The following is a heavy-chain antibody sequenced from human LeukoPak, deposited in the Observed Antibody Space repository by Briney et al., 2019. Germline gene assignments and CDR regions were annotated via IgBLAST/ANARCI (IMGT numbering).Heavy chain of an antibody. J-gene: IGHJ4*02. CDR3: ARDTGTVVDY. CDR1: GGSISTYY. Sequence: PSETLSLTCTVSGGSISTYYWSWLRQPPGKGLEWIGYIYYSGSTNYTPSLKSRVTTSVDKSKNQFSLQLSTVTAADTAVYYCARDTGTVVDYWGQGTVVRV. CDR2: IYYSGST. D-gene: IGHD4-23*01. V-gene: IGHV4-59*12.